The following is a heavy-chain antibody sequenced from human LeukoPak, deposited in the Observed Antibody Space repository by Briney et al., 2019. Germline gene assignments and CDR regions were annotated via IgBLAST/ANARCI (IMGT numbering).Heavy chain of an antibody. Sequence: PGGALRLSCAASGFTFSSYAMSWVRQAPGKGLEWVSAISGSGGSTYYADSVKGLFTISRDNSKNTLYLQMNSLRAEDTAVYYCAKGAYLRYCSGGSCYWGDFDYWGQGTLVTVSS. CDR1: GFTFSSYA. CDR3: AKGAYLRYCSGGSCYWGDFDY. D-gene: IGHD2-15*01. J-gene: IGHJ4*02. V-gene: IGHV3-23*01. CDR2: ISGSGGST.